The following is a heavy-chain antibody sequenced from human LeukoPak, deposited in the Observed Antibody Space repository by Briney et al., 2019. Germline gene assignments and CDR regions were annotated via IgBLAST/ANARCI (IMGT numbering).Heavy chain of an antibody. J-gene: IGHJ3*02. CDR3: ARDVHCSGGSCYPDAFDI. CDR2: IKQDGSEK. D-gene: IGHD2-15*01. Sequence: GGSLRLSCAASGFTFSSYWMSWVRQAPGKGLEWVANIKQDGSEKYYVDSVKGRFTISRDNAKNSLYLQMNSLRAEDTAVYYCARDVHCSGGSCYPDAFDIRGQGTVVTVSS. CDR1: GFTFSSYW. V-gene: IGHV3-7*01.